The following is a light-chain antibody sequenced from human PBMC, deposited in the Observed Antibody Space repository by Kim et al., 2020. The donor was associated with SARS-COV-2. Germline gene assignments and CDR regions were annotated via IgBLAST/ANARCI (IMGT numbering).Light chain of an antibody. CDR3: QQYTSYPRT. Sequence: ASVRHSFTISCLPRQHFYSFFAWFPQKPAQAPTSLFYSASSFQSGVPSNFSGIGSVTDFTLTISSLQPEDFATYFCQQYTSYPRTFGQGTTVDIK. J-gene: IGKJ1*01. V-gene: IGKV1-16*02. CDR1: QHFYSF. CDR2: SAS.